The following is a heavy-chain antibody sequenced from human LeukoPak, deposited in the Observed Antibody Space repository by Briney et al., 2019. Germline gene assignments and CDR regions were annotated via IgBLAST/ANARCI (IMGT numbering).Heavy chain of an antibody. CDR1: GFTFSSYE. CDR3: ASVGRDVGP. CDR2: ISSSGSTI. J-gene: IGHJ5*02. D-gene: IGHD2-15*01. Sequence: PGGSLRLSCAASGFTFSSYEMNWVRQAPGKGLEWVSYISSSGSTIYYADSLKGRFTISRDNAKNSLYLQMNSLRAEDTAVYYCASVGRDVGPWGQGTLVTVSS. V-gene: IGHV3-48*03.